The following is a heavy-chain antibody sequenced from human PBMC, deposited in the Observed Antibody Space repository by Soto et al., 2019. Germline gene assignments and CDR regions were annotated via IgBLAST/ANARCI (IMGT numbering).Heavy chain of an antibody. CDR1: GGSITSYY. V-gene: IGHV4-59*01. CDR2: IYYSGST. CDR3: GRYRSGWNNWFDP. D-gene: IGHD6-19*01. Sequence: SETLSLTCTVSGGSITSYYWSWIRQPPGKGLEWIGYIYYSGSTNYNPSLKSRVTMSVDTSKNQFSLKLSSVTAADTAMYYCGRYRSGWNNWFDPWGLGTLVTVSS. J-gene: IGHJ5*02.